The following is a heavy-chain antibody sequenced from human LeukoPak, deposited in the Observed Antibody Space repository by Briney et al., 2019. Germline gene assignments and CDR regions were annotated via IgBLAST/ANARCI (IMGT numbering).Heavy chain of an antibody. CDR3: ARTRSTVVKYFDL. D-gene: IGHD4-23*01. Sequence: PSETLSLXCTVSGGSISSYYWSWIRQPPGKGLEWIGYIYYSGSTNYNPSLKSRVTISVDTSKNQFSLKLSSVTAADTAVYYCARTRSTVVKYFDLWGRGTLVTVSS. V-gene: IGHV4-59*01. CDR2: IYYSGST. J-gene: IGHJ2*01. CDR1: GGSISSYY.